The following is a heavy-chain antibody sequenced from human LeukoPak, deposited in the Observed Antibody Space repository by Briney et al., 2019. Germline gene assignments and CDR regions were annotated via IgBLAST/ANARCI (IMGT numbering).Heavy chain of an antibody. J-gene: IGHJ6*03. V-gene: IGHV4-39*01. CDR2: IYYSGST. CDR1: GGSISSSSYY. Sequence: PSETLSLTCTVSGGSISSSSYYWGWIRQPPGKGLEWIGYIYYSGSTYYNPSLKSRVTMSVDTSKNQFSLKLTSATAADTAVYYCARRTGYSSGWRYYYYYYMDVWGKGTTVTISS. D-gene: IGHD6-19*01. CDR3: ARRTGYSSGWRYYYYYYMDV.